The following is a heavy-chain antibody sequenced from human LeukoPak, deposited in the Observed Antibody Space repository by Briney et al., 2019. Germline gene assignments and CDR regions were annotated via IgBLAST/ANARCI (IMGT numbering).Heavy chain of an antibody. CDR2: IYSTGNT. D-gene: IGHD5-24*01. Sequence: GGSLRLSCAASGFTVSSNFMNWVRQAPGKGLEWASVIYSTGNTYYADSVKGRFTISRDNYKNTLYLQMNSLRAEDTAVYFCARGLRWLPLDSWGQGTLVTVSS. V-gene: IGHV3-53*01. CDR3: ARGLRWLPLDS. J-gene: IGHJ4*02. CDR1: GFTVSSNF.